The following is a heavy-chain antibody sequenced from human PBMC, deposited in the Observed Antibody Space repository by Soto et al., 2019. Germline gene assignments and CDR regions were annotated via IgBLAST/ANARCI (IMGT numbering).Heavy chain of an antibody. Sequence: SETLSLTCTVSGGSISSYYWSWIRQPPGKGLEWIGYIYYSGSTNYNPSLKSRVTISVDTSKNQFSLKLSSVTAADTAVYYCARDVLEGDYFDYWGQGTLVTVSS. CDR3: ARDVLEGDYFDY. D-gene: IGHD3-10*02. V-gene: IGHV4-59*01. J-gene: IGHJ4*02. CDR1: GGSISSYY. CDR2: IYYSGST.